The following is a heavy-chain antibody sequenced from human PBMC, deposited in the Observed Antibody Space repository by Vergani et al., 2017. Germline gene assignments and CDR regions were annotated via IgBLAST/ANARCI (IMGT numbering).Heavy chain of an antibody. J-gene: IGHJ6*03. CDR3: ARHRYCSSVSCYPNYYYIDV. D-gene: IGHD2-2*01. CDR1: GGSISSSSYY. Sequence: QVQLQQWGAGLLKPSETLSLTCTVSGGSISSSSYYWGWIRQPPGKGLEWIGSIYYSGSTYYNPSLKSRLNISVDTSKNQFSLELTSVTAADTAVYYCARHRYCSSVSCYPNYYYIDVWGKGTTVTVSS. CDR2: IYYSGST. V-gene: IGHV4-39*01.